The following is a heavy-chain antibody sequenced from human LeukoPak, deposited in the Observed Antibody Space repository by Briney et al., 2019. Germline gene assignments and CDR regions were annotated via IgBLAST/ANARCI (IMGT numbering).Heavy chain of an antibody. CDR2: ISSSSSYI. J-gene: IGHJ3*02. V-gene: IGHV3-21*01. CDR1: GFTFSSYS. Sequence: GGSLRLSCVASGFTFSSYSMNWVRQAPGKGLEWVSSISSSSSYIYYADSVKGRFTISRDNAKNSLYLQMNSLRAEDTAVYYCAREYYGSGSYYNDAFDIWGQGTVVTVSS. D-gene: IGHD3-10*01. CDR3: AREYYGSGSYYNDAFDI.